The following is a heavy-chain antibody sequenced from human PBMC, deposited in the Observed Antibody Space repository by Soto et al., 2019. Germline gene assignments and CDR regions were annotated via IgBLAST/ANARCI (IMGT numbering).Heavy chain of an antibody. CDR3: GKDISAGGMDV. D-gene: IGHD6-13*01. V-gene: IGHV3-9*01. CDR2: IYWNSDRI. CDR1: GLTVQDYA. Sequence: EVQLVESGGGLVQPGGSLRLSCTGSGLTVQDYAMHWVRQAPGKSLEWVSGIYWNSDRIDYADSVRGRFTVSRDNARNSLYLQMNSLTTEDTAYYYCGKDISAGGMDVWGRGIMVTVSS. J-gene: IGHJ6*04.